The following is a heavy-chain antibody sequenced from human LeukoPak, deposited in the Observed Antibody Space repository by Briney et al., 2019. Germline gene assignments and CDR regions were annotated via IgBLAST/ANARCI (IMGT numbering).Heavy chain of an antibody. CDR2: IYHSGST. CDR1: GGSISSGGYY. V-gene: IGHV4-30-2*01. D-gene: IGHD3-22*01. CDR3: ARGFVDYYDSSGYYPYYFDY. Sequence: SETLSPTCTVSGGSISSGGYYWIWIRQPPGKGLEWIGYIYHSGSTYYNPSLKSRVTISVDRSKNQFSLKLSSVTAADTAVYYCARGFVDYYDSSGYYPYYFDYWGQGTLVTVSS. J-gene: IGHJ4*02.